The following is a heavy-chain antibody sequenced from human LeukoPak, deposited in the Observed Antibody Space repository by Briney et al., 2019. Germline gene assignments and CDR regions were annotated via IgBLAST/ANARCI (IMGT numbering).Heavy chain of an antibody. D-gene: IGHD4-17*01. Sequence: GGSLRLSCAASGFTFSSYAMHWVRQAPGKGLEWVAVISYDGSNKYYADSVKGRFTISRDNSKNTLYLQMNSLRAEDTAVYYCARDYGDRYWGQGTLVTVSS. CDR3: ARDYGDRY. J-gene: IGHJ4*02. CDR1: GFTFSSYA. CDR2: ISYDGSNK. V-gene: IGHV3-30-3*01.